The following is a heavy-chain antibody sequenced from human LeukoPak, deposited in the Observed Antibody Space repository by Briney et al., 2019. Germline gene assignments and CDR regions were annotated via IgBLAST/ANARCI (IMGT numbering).Heavy chain of an antibody. CDR1: GGSISSSSYY. CDR2: IYSTGST. D-gene: IGHD2/OR15-2a*01. CDR3: ARGVPGGGDYCLDY. Sequence: SQTLSLTCTVSGGSISSSSYYWSWIRQPAGKGLEWIGRIYSTGSTNYNPSLKSRVTISVDTSKDQFSLELSSVIAADTAVYYCARGVPGGGDYCLDYWGQGTLVTASS. J-gene: IGHJ4*02. V-gene: IGHV4-61*02.